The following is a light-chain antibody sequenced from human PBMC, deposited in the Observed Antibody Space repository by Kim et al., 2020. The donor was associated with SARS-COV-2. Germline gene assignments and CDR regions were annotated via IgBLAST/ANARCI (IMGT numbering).Light chain of an antibody. J-gene: IGLJ3*02. CDR3: QTWGTGNWV. Sequence: QPVLTQSPSASASLGASVNLTCTLSSGHSSYAIAWHQQQPEKGPRYLIKLNSDGSHSKGDGIPDRFSGSSSGAERYLTISSLQSEDEAYYYCQTWGTGNWVFGGGTQLTVL. CDR2: LNSDGSH. CDR1: SGHSSYA. V-gene: IGLV4-69*01.